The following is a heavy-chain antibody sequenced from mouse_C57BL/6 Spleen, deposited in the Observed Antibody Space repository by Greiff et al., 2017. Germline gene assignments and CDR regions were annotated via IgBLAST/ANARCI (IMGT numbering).Heavy chain of an antibody. CDR3: ERWGYDENYFGD. CDR1: GYTFTSYW. V-gene: IGHV1-50*01. CDR2: IDPSDGYT. J-gene: IGHJ2*01. D-gene: IGHD2-2*01. Sequence: VQLQQPGAELVKPGASVKLSCKASGYTFTSYWMQWVKQRPGQGLEWIGEIDPSDGYTNYNQKFKGKATLTVDKSSSTAYMQLSSLTSEDSAVYYCERWGYDENYFGDWGQGTTLTVSS.